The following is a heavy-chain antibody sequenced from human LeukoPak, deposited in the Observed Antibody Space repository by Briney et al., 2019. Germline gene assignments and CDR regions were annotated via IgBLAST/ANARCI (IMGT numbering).Heavy chain of an antibody. CDR1: GYTFRYYG. Sequence: ASVKVSCKASGYTFRYYGITWVRQAPGQGLEWMGWIGTYNGNTDYAQKFQGRVITTADTSTTTAHMELRSLRSDDTAVHYCARGRLKRVPFTKVAGALDYWGQGTRVTVSS. CDR2: IGTYNGNT. V-gene: IGHV1-18*01. D-gene: IGHD6-19*01. J-gene: IGHJ4*02. CDR3: ARGRLKRVPFTKVAGALDY.